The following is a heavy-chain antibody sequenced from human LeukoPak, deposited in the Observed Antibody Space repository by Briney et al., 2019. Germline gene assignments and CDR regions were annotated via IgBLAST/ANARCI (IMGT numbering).Heavy chain of an antibody. D-gene: IGHD3-22*01. V-gene: IGHV1-2*02. Sequence: GASVKVSCKASGYTFTGYYMHWVRQAPGQGLEWMGWINPNSGGTNYAQKFQGRVTMTRDTSISTAYMELSRLRSDDTAVYYCASGLKYYYDSSGYYYWGQGTLVTVSS. CDR2: INPNSGGT. CDR3: ASGLKYYYDSSGYYY. CDR1: GYTFTGYY. J-gene: IGHJ4*02.